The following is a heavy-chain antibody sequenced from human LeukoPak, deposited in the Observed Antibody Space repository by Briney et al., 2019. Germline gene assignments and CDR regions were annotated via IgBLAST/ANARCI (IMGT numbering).Heavy chain of an antibody. CDR3: AKPPRPGCSSATCSLFDY. J-gene: IGHJ4*02. CDR2: ISGSAAST. D-gene: IGHD2-2*01. V-gene: IGHV3-23*01. Sequence: GGSLRLSCAASGFTFSSYAMSWVRQAPGKGLEWVSTISGSAASTYYADSVKGRFTISRDNSENTFYLQMNSLRAEDTAVYYRAKPPRPGCSSATCSLFDYWGQGTLVTVSS. CDR1: GFTFSSYA.